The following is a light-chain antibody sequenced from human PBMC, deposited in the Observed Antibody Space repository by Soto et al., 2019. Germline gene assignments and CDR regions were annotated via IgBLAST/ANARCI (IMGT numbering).Light chain of an antibody. V-gene: IGKV1-39*01. CDR1: QGISSY. J-gene: IGKJ2*01. Sequence: DIQMTQSPSTLSGSVGDRVTITCRASQGISSYLAWYQQKPGKAPELLIYAASHLQSGVPSRFSGSGSGTDYTLTISSLQPEDFATYYCQQSYRSPYNFAQGTKVDIK. CDR3: QQSYRSPYN. CDR2: AAS.